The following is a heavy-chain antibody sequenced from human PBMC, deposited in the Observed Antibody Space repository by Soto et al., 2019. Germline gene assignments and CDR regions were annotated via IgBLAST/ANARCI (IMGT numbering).Heavy chain of an antibody. D-gene: IGHD3-16*01. Sequence: ASVKVSCKASGYTFTSYGISWVRQAPGQGLEWMGWISAYNGNTNYAQKLQGRVTMTEDTSTDTAYMELSSLRSEDTAVYYCATALGGSYDYWGQGTLVTVSS. CDR3: ATALGGSYDY. V-gene: IGHV1-18*01. CDR2: ISAYNGNT. CDR1: GYTFTSYG. J-gene: IGHJ4*02.